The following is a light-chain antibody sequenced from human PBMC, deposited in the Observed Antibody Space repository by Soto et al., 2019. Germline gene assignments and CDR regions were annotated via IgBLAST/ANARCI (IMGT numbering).Light chain of an antibody. J-gene: IGKJ4*01. Sequence: LLTQSPGTLSLSPGERATLPCGASQTVRNNYLAWYQQKPGHAPRLLIYDASSRATGIPDRFSGGGSGTDFTLTISRLEPEDFAVYYCQQFGSYPLTFGGGTKVDIK. CDR3: QQFGSYPLT. V-gene: IGKV3-20*01. CDR2: DAS. CDR1: QTVRNNY.